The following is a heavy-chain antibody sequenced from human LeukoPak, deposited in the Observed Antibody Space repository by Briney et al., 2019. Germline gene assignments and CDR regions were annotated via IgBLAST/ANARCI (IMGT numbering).Heavy chain of an antibody. J-gene: IGHJ4*02. D-gene: IGHD2-2*01. CDR1: GFTFSDYS. Sequence: GGSLRLSCAASGFTFSDYSMNWVRQAPGRGLEWVSYITSSSGTTYYADSVKGRFTISRDNAKNSLYLQMNSLRDEDTAVYYCGRYCGSSSCYPDYWGQGTLVTVSS. CDR2: ITSSSGTT. V-gene: IGHV3-48*02. CDR3: GRYCGSSSCYPDY.